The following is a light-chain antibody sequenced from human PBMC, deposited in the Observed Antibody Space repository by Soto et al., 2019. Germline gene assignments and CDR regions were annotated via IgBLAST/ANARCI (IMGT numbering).Light chain of an antibody. CDR2: DAS. J-gene: IGKJ5*01. CDR3: QQRRFWPIT. Sequence: EIVLTQSPATLSLSPGERATLSCRASQSVNIYLAWYQQKPGQAPRLLIYDASNRATGLPARFSGSGSETDYTPTIGSLGPVLFAVYYCQQRRFWPITFGQGTRLEIK. V-gene: IGKV3-11*01. CDR1: QSVNIY.